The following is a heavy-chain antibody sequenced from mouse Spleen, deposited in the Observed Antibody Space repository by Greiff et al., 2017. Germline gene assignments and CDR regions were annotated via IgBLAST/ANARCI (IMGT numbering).Heavy chain of an antibody. CDR2: IDPETGGT. CDR3: TRRTFFAY. CDR1: GYTFTDYE. V-gene: IGHV1-15*01. J-gene: IGHJ3*01. Sequence: SGAELVRPGASVTLSCKASGYTFTDYEMHWVKQTPVHGLEWIGAIDPETGGTAYNQKFKGKAILTADKSSSTAYMELRSLTSEDSAVYYCTRRTFFAYWGQGTLVTVSA.